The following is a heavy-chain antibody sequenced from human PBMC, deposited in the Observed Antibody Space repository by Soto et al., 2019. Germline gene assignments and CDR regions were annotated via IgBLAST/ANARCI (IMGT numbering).Heavy chain of an antibody. CDR3: ARDLARPRHYFYSSEMEV. J-gene: IGHJ6*01. CDR2: IRHDGNHE. V-gene: IGHV3-33*01. Sequence: RLSCAASGFIFRTYAMHWVRRPPGKGMEWVASIRHDGNHEVYPDSVRGRFPISKDNSETTLFLQMNSLRADDTAVYYCARDLARPRHYFYSSEMEVGGQRVMMAVSS. CDR1: GFIFRTYA.